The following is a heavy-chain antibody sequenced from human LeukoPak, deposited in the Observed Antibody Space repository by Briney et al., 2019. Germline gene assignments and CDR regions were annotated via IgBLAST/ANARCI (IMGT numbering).Heavy chain of an antibody. CDR2: ISGSGGST. V-gene: IGHV3-23*01. D-gene: IGHD3-9*01. Sequence: GGSLRLSCAASGFTFSSYAMSWVRQAPGKGLEWVSAISGSGGSTYYADSVKGLFTISRDNSKNTLYLQMNSLRAEDTAVYYCAKDGSVLRYFAPLVNYFDYWGQGTLVTVSS. J-gene: IGHJ4*02. CDR3: AKDGSVLRYFAPLVNYFDY. CDR1: GFTFSSYA.